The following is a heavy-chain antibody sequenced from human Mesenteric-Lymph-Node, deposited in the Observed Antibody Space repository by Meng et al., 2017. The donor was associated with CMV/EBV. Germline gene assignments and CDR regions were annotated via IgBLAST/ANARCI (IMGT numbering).Heavy chain of an antibody. CDR2: INHSGST. D-gene: IGHD2-2*02. V-gene: IGHV4-39*07. Sequence: GSLRLSCTVSGGSISSSSYYWGWIRQPPGKGLEWIGEINHSGSTNYNPSLKSRVTISVDTSKNQFSLKLSSVTAADTAVYYCAIYHANFQFDPWGQGTLVTVSS. CDR1: GGSISSSSYY. J-gene: IGHJ5*02. CDR3: AIYHANFQFDP.